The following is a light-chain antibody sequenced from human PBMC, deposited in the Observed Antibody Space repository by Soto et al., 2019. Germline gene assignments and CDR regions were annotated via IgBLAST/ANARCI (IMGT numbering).Light chain of an antibody. CDR1: QSVSIN. CDR2: DVS. J-gene: IGKJ5*01. Sequence: EIVMTQSPATLSVSPGERATLSCRASQSVSINLAWYQQKPGQAPRLLIYDVSNRAAGIPARFSGSGSGTDFTLTISSLEPEDFAVYYCQQRSNWPPAFGQGTRLEIK. CDR3: QQRSNWPPA. V-gene: IGKV3-11*01.